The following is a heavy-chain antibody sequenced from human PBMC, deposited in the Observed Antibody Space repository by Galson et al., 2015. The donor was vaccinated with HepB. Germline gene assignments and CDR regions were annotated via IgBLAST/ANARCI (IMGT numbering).Heavy chain of an antibody. Sequence: SVKVSCKASGYTFTGYYMHWVRQAPGQGLEWMGWINPNSGGTNYAQKFQGRVTMTRDTSISTAYMELSRLRSDDTAVYYCARSRITMIVVEFDPWGQGTLVTVSS. CDR1: GYTFTGYY. J-gene: IGHJ5*02. D-gene: IGHD3-22*01. V-gene: IGHV1-2*02. CDR2: INPNSGGT. CDR3: ARSRITMIVVEFDP.